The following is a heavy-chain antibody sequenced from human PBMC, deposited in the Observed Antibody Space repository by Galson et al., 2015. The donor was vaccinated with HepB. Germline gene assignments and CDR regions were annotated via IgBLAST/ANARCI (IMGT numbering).Heavy chain of an antibody. CDR1: GFTFSSYS. D-gene: IGHD6-19*01. CDR3: APPHPSYSSGWYGV. CDR2: ISSSSSYI. V-gene: IGHV3-21*01. J-gene: IGHJ4*02. Sequence: SLRLSCAASGFTFSSYSMNWVRQAPGKGLEWVSSISSSSSYIYYADSVKGRFTISRDNAKNSLYLQMNSLRAEDTAVYYCAPPHPSYSSGWYGVWGQGTLVTVSS.